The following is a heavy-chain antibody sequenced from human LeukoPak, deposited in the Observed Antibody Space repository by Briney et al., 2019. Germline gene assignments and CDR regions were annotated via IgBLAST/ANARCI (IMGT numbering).Heavy chain of an antibody. CDR1: GGSISSYY. D-gene: IGHD2-15*01. CDR2: IYTSGST. CDR3: ARVVVGQTYYYYYYGMDV. V-gene: IGHV4-4*07. Sequence: KPSETLSLTCTVSGGSISSYYWSWIRQPAGKGLEWIGRIYTSGSTNYSPSLKSRVTMSVDTSKNQFSLKLSSVTAADTAVYYCARVVVGQTYYYYYYGMDVWGQGTTVTVSS. J-gene: IGHJ6*02.